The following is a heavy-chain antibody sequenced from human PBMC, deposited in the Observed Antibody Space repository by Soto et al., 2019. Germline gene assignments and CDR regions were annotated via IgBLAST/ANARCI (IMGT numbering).Heavy chain of an antibody. CDR1: GFTFSSYS. Sequence: GGSLRLSCAASGFTFSSYSMNWVRQAPGKGLEWVSSISSSSSYIYYADSVKGRFTISRDNAKNSLYLQMNSLRAEDTAVYYCARNFERGSGYGDFDYWGQGTLVTVSS. CDR2: ISSSSSYI. V-gene: IGHV3-21*01. D-gene: IGHD5-12*01. CDR3: ARNFERGSGYGDFDY. J-gene: IGHJ4*02.